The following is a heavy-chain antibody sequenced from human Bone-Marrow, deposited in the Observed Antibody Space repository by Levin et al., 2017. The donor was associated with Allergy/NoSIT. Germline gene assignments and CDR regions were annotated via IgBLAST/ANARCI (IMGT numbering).Heavy chain of an antibody. V-gene: IGHV3-72*01. J-gene: IGHJ6*03. D-gene: IGHD6-13*01. CDR1: GFTFSDHY. CDR3: VRVPGSSWSLSYMDV. CDR2: TRNKAKSYTT. Sequence: SCAASGFTFSDHYMDWVRQAPGKGLEWVGRTRNKAKSYTTEYAASVKGRFTISRDDSKNSLYLQMNSLKIEDTAVYYCVRVPGSSWSLSYMDVWGKGTTVTVSS.